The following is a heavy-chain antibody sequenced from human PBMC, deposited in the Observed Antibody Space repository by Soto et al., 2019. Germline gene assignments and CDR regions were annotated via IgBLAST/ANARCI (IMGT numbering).Heavy chain of an antibody. J-gene: IGHJ6*02. CDR1: GFTFSSYS. Sequence: GGSLRLSCAASGFTFSSYSMNWVRQAPGKGLEWVSSISSSSSYIYYADSVKGRFTISRDNAKNSLYLQMNSLRAEDTAVYYCARKGSYYYGMGVWGQGTTVTVSS. CDR3: ARKGSYYYGMGV. CDR2: ISSSSSYI. V-gene: IGHV3-21*01.